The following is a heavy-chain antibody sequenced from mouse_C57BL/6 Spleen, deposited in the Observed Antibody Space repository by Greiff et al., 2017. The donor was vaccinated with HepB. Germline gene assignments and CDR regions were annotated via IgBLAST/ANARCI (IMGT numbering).Heavy chain of an antibody. Sequence: QVQLQQSGAELVKPGASVKISCKASGYAFSSYWMNWVKQRPGKGLEWIGQIYPGDGDTNYNGKFKGKATLSADKSSSTAYMQLSSLTSEDSAVYFWARSSGDSSGYVDAYWGQGTLVTVSA. V-gene: IGHV1-80*01. CDR1: GYAFSSYW. J-gene: IGHJ3*01. CDR3: ARSSGDSSGYVDAY. CDR2: IYPGDGDT. D-gene: IGHD3-2*02.